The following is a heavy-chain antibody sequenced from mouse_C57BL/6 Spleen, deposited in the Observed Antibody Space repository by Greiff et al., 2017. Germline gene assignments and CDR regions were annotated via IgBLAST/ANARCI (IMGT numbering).Heavy chain of an antibody. D-gene: IGHD1-1*01. J-gene: IGHJ3*01. CDR3: ARGGIVATDWFAY. V-gene: IGHV1-4*01. CDR1: GYTFTSYT. CDR2: INPSSGYT. Sequence: VQLKQSGAELARPGASVKMSCKASGYTFTSYTMHWVKQRPGQGLEWIGYINPSSGYTKYNQKFKDKATLTADKSSSPAYMQLSSLTSEDSAVYYCARGGIVATDWFAYWGQGTLVTVSA.